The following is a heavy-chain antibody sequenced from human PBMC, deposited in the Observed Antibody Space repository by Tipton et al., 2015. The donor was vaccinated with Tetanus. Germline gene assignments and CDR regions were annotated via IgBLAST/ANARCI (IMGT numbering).Heavy chain of an antibody. CDR1: GFTFDDYA. D-gene: IGHD5-18*01. CDR3: ARDRAMDDS. CDR2: INEDGSVQ. Sequence: SLRLSCAASGFTFDDYAMHWARQAPGKGLEWVANINEDGSVQNYVDSLKGRVTISRDNAKNLLYLQMNSLRGEDTAVYYCARDRAMDDSWGQGTLVTVSS. V-gene: IGHV3-7*01. J-gene: IGHJ4*02.